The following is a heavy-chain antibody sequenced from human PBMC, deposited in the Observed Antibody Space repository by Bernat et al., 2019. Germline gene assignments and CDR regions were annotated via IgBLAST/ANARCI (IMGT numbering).Heavy chain of an antibody. J-gene: IGHJ4*02. V-gene: IGHV3-30-3*01. Sequence: QVQLVESGGGVVQPGRSLRLSCAASGFTFSTYAMHWVRQAPGKGLEWVAVISYDGSNKYYADSVKGRFTISRDNSKNTLNLQMNSLRAEDTAVYYCAKDQCSGGSCYFDYWGQGTLVTVSS. CDR2: ISYDGSNK. D-gene: IGHD2-15*01. CDR1: GFTFSTYA. CDR3: AKDQCSGGSCYFDY.